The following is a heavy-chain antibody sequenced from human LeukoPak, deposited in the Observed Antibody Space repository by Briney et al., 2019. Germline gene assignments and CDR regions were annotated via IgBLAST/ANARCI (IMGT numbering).Heavy chain of an antibody. Sequence: GGSLTLSHAPSEFPVNLPWMNCVRQAPGKGLEWVANMDPSGSQKRYVDSVKGRFTISRDNPGTSIHLEMNSLRTEDTSAYYCAIWASGNYWGQGTQVTVSS. CDR2: MDPSGSQK. D-gene: IGHD3-10*01. J-gene: IGHJ4*02. V-gene: IGHV3-7*01. CDR1: EFPVNLPW. CDR3: AIWASGNY.